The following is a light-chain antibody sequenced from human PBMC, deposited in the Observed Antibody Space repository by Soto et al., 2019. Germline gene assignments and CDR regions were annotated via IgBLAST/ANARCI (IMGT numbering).Light chain of an antibody. CDR1: QSVGSN. CDR3: QQYNNWPRT. CDR2: GAS. V-gene: IGKV3-15*01. Sequence: EIVMTQSPATLSVSPGERATLSCRASQSVGSNLAWYQQKPGQAPRLLIYGASTRATGIPARFSGSGSGPEFTLTISSLQSEDFAVYYCQQYNNWPRTFGQGTKVDIK. J-gene: IGKJ1*01.